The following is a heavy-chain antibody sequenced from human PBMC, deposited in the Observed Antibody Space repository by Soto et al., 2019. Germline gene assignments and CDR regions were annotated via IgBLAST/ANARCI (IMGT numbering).Heavy chain of an antibody. D-gene: IGHD2-21*02. V-gene: IGHV4-31*03. J-gene: IGHJ5*02. CDR2: IYYSGST. CDR1: GGSISSGGYY. Sequence: SETLSLTCTVSGGSISSGGYYWSWIRQHPGKGLEWIGYIYYSGSTYYNPSLKSRVTISVDTSKNQFSLKLSSVTAADTAVYYCARDVVVTGNWFDPWGQGTLVTVSS. CDR3: ARDVVVTGNWFDP.